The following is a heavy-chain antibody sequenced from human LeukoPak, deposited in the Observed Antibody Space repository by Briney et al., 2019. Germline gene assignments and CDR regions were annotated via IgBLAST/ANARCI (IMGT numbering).Heavy chain of an antibody. V-gene: IGHV3-23*01. CDR1: GYTFSSYG. CDR2: FGGSGGST. CDR3: AKQGRDWLRDYYYYMDV. D-gene: IGHD3-9*01. J-gene: IGHJ6*03. Sequence: SCKASGYTFSSYGMSWVRQAPGKGLEWVSSFGGSGGSTYYADSVKGRFTISRDNSKNTLYLRMNSLRAEDTAVYYCAKQGRDWLRDYYYYMDVWGKGTTVTISS.